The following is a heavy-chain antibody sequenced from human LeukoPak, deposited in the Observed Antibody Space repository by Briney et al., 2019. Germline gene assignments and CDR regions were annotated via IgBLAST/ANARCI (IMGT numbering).Heavy chain of an antibody. J-gene: IGHJ2*01. Sequence: SETLSLTCSVSGYSISSGYYWGWIRQPPGKGLEWIGYIHYSGNTNYNPSLKSRVTISVDTSKNQFSLKLSSVTAADTAVYYCARDGQYGGYRGYWYFDLWGRGTLVTVSS. V-gene: IGHV4-61*01. CDR2: IHYSGNT. CDR1: GYSISSGYY. CDR3: ARDGQYGGYRGYWYFDL. D-gene: IGHD6-25*01.